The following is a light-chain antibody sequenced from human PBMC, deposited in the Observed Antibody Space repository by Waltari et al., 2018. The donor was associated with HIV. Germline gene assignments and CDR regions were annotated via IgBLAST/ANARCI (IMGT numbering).Light chain of an antibody. CDR2: WAS. CDR3: QQYYSPPPT. Sequence: DVVMTQSPDALAVSLGERATINCKATPSVFYTPNAKNYIAWYQQRQGQAPKLLIYWASTREFGVSARFSGSGSGTNFTLTITSLQAEDVAVYYCQQYYSPPPTFGQGTKVEIK. V-gene: IGKV4-1*01. J-gene: IGKJ1*01. CDR1: PSVFYTPNAKNY.